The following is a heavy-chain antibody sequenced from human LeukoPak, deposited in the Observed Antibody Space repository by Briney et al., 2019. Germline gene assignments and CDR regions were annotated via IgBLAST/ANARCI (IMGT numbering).Heavy chain of an antibody. V-gene: IGHV3-30*18. Sequence: PGRSLRLSCAASGFTFSSYGMHWVRQAPGKGLEWVAVISYDGSNKYYADSVKGRFTISRDNSKNTLYLQMNSLRAEDTAVYYCAKDLRRYFDWISHFDYWGQGTLVTVSS. CDR1: GFTFSSYG. CDR2: ISYDGSNK. CDR3: AKDLRRYFDWISHFDY. J-gene: IGHJ4*02. D-gene: IGHD3-9*01.